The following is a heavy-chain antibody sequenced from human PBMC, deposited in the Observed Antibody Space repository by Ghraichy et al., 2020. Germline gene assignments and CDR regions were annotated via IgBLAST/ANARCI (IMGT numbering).Heavy chain of an antibody. CDR2: IYYSGAT. V-gene: IGHV4-39*01. CDR3: ARHSRSVVQTRLTWFGP. Sequence: SETLSLTCTVSGDSMITSAFYWGWIRQSPGKGLEWIGSIYYSGATFYNPSLKSRVTLSVDTSKSHFSLRLNSVTAADTALYFCARHSRSVVQTRLTWFGPWGQGLQVSVSA. CDR1: GDSMITSAFY. J-gene: IGHJ5*02. D-gene: IGHD2-15*01.